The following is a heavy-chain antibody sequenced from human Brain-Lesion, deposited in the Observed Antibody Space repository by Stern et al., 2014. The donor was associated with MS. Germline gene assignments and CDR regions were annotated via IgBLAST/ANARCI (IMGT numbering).Heavy chain of an antibody. V-gene: IGHV1-2*02. D-gene: IGHD3-3*01. CDR2: INPNTGGT. CDR3: ARDQRGITIFGVVTDYYYLGMDV. Sequence: QVQLVQSGAEVKKPGASVKVSCKTSGYIFTGYYIHWVRQAPGQGLEWMAWINPNTGGTKYAQKFQGRVTMSRDKSISTAYVELSSLTSDDTAVYYCARDQRGITIFGVVTDYYYLGMDVWGQGTTVNVSS. J-gene: IGHJ6*02. CDR1: GYIFTGYY.